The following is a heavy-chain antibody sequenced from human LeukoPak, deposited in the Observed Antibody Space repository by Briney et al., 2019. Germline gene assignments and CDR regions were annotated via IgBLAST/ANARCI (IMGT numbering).Heavy chain of an antibody. J-gene: IGHJ4*02. CDR2: IYPSGST. V-gene: IGHV4-38-2*02. D-gene: IGHD2-2*01. CDR3: ARAPAVVVPAARSGTWFGSYFDY. CDR1: GYSISSGYY. Sequence: PSETLSLTCTVSGYSISSGYYWGWIRQPPGKGLEWIGQIYPSGSTNYNPSLESRVTISIDMSKNQFSLKLSSVTAADTAVYYCARAPAVVVPAARSGTWFGSYFDYWGQGTLVTVSS.